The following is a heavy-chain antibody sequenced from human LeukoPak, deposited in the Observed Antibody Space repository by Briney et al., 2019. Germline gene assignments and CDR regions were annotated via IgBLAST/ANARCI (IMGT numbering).Heavy chain of an antibody. Sequence: HERKRWINPNSGGTNYAQTFQGRVTMTRDTSISTAYMELSRLRSDDTAVYYCARGVSMGRGVEDHFGYWGQATLLTVSS. CDR3: ARGVSMGRGVEDHFGY. CDR2: INPNSGGT. V-gene: IGHV1-2*02. D-gene: IGHD3-10*01. J-gene: IGHJ4*02.